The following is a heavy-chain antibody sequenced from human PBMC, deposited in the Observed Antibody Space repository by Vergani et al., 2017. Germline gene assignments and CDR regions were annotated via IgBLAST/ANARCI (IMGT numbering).Heavy chain of an antibody. CDR3: ATHREATVVLPYWYFDL. D-gene: IGHD4-23*01. J-gene: IGHJ2*01. Sequence: EVQLVESGGGLVQPCGSLTLSSASSRFTFSTYQMHWVPPAPVKGVLVFSFITGSCSTIYYADSVKGRFTISRDNANNSLYLQMNSLRAEDTAVYYCATHREATVVLPYWYFDLWGRGTLVTVSS. V-gene: IGHV3-48*03. CDR1: RFTFSTYQ. CDR2: ITGSCSTI.